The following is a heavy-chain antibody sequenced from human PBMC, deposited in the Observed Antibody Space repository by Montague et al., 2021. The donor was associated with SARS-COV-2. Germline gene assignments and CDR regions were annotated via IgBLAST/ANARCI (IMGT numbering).Heavy chain of an antibody. CDR1: TTSFSGYY. CDR2: IAQSGKT. D-gene: IGHD3-16*01. Sequence: SDTLSLTCAVHTTSFSGYYWGWIRQSPGKGLEWIGEIAQSGKTNYNPTLKSRVTISADTSKSQFSLNLNSVTAADTAVYYCVRGWGSWFHWGQGTLVTVSS. CDR3: VRGWGSWFH. V-gene: IGHV4-34*01. J-gene: IGHJ4*02.